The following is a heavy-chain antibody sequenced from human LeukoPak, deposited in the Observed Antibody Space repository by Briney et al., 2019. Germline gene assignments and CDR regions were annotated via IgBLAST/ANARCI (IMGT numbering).Heavy chain of an antibody. CDR1: GGSISSSNW. D-gene: IGHD6-19*01. CDR2: IYHSGST. CDR3: ARVSGSGWPWNFDY. Sequence: SETLSLTCTVSGGSISSSNWWSWVRQPPGKGLEWIGEIYHSGSTNYNPSLKSRVTISVDKSKNQFSLKLSSVTAADTAVYYCARVSGSGWPWNFDYWGQGTLVTVSS. J-gene: IGHJ4*02. V-gene: IGHV4-4*02.